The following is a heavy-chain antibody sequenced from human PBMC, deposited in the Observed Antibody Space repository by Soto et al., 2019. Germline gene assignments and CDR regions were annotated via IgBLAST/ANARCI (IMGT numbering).Heavy chain of an antibody. Sequence: GGSLRLSCAVSGFICSSYDMSWVRQAPGKGLEWVSTILVGGSTHYEDSVKGRFTISRDTSKNTVYLQMYSLTAGDTAFYYCAKATATGGGAFEIYGQGTMVTVSS. V-gene: IGHV3-23*01. CDR1: GFICSSYD. D-gene: IGHD2-8*02. CDR3: AKATATGGGAFEI. J-gene: IGHJ3*02. CDR2: ILVGGST.